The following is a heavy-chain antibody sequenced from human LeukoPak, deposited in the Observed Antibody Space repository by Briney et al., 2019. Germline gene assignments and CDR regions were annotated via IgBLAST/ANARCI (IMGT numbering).Heavy chain of an antibody. CDR2: IRYDGSNK. CDR3: ASPDYYDSSGPRRRVLAFDI. CDR1: GFTFSSYS. V-gene: IGHV3-30*02. J-gene: IGHJ3*02. Sequence: GGSLRLSCAASGFTFSSYSMHWVRQAPGKGLEWVAFIRYDGSNKYYADSVKGRFTISRDNSKNTLYLQMNSLRAEDTAVYYCASPDYYDSSGPRRRVLAFDIWGQGTMVTVSS. D-gene: IGHD3-22*01.